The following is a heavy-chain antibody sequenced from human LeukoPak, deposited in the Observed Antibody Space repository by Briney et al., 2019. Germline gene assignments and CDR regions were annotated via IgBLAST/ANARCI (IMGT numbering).Heavy chain of an antibody. CDR3: ARRRPAIAAAGTFDY. V-gene: IGHV4-39*01. CDR1: GGSISSSSYY. CDR2: IYYSGST. D-gene: IGHD6-13*01. J-gene: IGHJ4*02. Sequence: EPSETLSLTCTVSGGSISSSSYYWGWIRQPPGKGLERIGSIYYSGSTYYNPSLKSRVTISVDTSKNQFSLKLSSVTAADTAVYYCARRRPAIAAAGTFDYWGQGTLVTVSS.